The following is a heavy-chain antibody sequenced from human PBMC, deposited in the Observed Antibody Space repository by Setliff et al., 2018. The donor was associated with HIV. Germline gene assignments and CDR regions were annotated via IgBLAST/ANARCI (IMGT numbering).Heavy chain of an antibody. Sequence: SETLSLTCAVYGGSFSGYYWSWIRQPPGKGLEWIGEINHSGSTNYNPSLKSRVTISVDTSKNQFSLKLSSVTAADTAVYYCARLTGIYYYDISHPQSGYYYYYMDVWGKGTTVTVSS. CDR2: INHSGST. CDR3: ARLTGIYYYDISHPQSGYYYYYMDV. V-gene: IGHV4-34*01. J-gene: IGHJ6*03. D-gene: IGHD3-22*01. CDR1: GGSFSGYY.